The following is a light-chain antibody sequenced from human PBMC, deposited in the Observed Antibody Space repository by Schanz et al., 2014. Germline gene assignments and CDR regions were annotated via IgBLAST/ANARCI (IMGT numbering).Light chain of an antibody. Sequence: QSALTQPRSVSGSPGQSVTISCTGTSSDVGGYNSVSWFQQHPGRAPTLMIYDVSKRPSGVPDRFSGSQSGNTASLTISGLQAEDEADYYCSSYTTSSTLVVFGGGTKLTVL. CDR1: SSDVGGYNS. V-gene: IGLV2-11*01. J-gene: IGLJ2*01. CDR3: SSYTTSSTLVV. CDR2: DVS.